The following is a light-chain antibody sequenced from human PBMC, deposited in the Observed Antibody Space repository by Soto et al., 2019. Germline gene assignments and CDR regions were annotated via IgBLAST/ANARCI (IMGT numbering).Light chain of an antibody. CDR1: QGISSY. V-gene: IGKV1-9*01. J-gene: IGKJ1*01. CDR2: AAS. Sequence: IQMTQSPSSLSASIGDRVTVTCRASQGISSYLAWYQQKPGKAPKLLIYAASTLQSGVPSRFSGSGSETEFTLTISSLQPEDFATYYCQQLNSYPWTFGQGTKVDIK. CDR3: QQLNSYPWT.